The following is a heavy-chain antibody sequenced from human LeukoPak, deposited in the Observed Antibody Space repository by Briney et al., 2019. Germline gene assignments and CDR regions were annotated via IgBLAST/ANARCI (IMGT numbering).Heavy chain of an antibody. V-gene: IGHV1-18*01. CDR1: GYTFSSYG. Sequence: ASVKVSCKASGYTFSSYGITWVRQAPGQGLEWMGWIKTYNGDTNSAQNLQDRVTMTTDTSTGTAYMELRSLRSDDTAVYYCARDGGQQWLTNYYSYGMDVWGQGTTVTVSS. D-gene: IGHD6-19*01. J-gene: IGHJ6*02. CDR2: IKTYNGDT. CDR3: ARDGGQQWLTNYYSYGMDV.